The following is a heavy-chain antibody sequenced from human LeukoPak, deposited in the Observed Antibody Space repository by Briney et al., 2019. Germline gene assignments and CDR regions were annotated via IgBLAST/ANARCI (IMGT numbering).Heavy chain of an antibody. CDR1: GFTFNSYA. Sequence: GGSLRLSCAASGFTFNSYAMSWVRQAPGKGLEWVSAISGSGGSTYYADSVKGRFTISRDNSKNTLYLQMNSLRAEDTAVYYCAKDLQPSSNFGVANYFDYWGQGTLVTVSS. D-gene: IGHD3-3*01. J-gene: IGHJ4*02. CDR3: AKDLQPSSNFGVANYFDY. CDR2: ISGSGGST. V-gene: IGHV3-23*01.